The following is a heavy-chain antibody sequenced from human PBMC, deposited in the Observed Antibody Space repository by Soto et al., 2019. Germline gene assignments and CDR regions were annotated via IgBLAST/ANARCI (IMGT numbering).Heavy chain of an antibody. Sequence: EVQLVESGGGLVQPGRSLRLSCAASGFTFDDYAMHWVRQAPGKGLEWVSGISWNSGSIGYADSVKGRLTISRDNAKNSLYLQMNSLRAEDTALYYCAKAVYSKFGYFQHWGQGTLVTVSS. CDR2: ISWNSGSI. V-gene: IGHV3-9*01. D-gene: IGHD6-13*01. CDR3: AKAVYSKFGYFQH. J-gene: IGHJ1*01. CDR1: GFTFDDYA.